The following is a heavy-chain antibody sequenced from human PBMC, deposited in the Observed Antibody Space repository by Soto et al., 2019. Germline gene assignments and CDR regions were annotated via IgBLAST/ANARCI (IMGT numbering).Heavy chain of an antibody. Sequence: SETLSLTCTVSGGSISSSSYYWGWIRQPPGKGLEWIGSIYYSGSTYYNPSLKSRVTISIDTSKNQFSLKLNSVTAADTAVYFSVRDRQDRRGGLYYFDYWGQGTLVTVSS. CDR1: GGSISSSSYY. CDR2: IYYSGST. V-gene: IGHV4-39*02. J-gene: IGHJ4*02. CDR3: VRDRQDRRGGLYYFDY. D-gene: IGHD3-16*01.